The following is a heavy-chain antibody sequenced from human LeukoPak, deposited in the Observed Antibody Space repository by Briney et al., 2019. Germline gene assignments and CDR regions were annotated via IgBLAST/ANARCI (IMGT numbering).Heavy chain of an antibody. D-gene: IGHD3-22*01. CDR1: GFTFSSYW. V-gene: IGHV3-7*01. CDR3: ARVVYYDSSGSYAFDI. J-gene: IGHJ3*02. CDR2: IKQDGSEK. Sequence: PGGSLRLSCAASGFTFSSYWMSWVRQAPGKGLEWVANIKQDGSEKYYVDSVKGRFTISRDNAKNSLYLQMNSLGAEDTAVYYCARVVYYDSSGSYAFDIWGQGTMVTVSS.